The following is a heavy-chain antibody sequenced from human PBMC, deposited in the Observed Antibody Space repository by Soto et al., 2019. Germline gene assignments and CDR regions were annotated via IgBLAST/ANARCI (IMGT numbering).Heavy chain of an antibody. D-gene: IGHD5-12*01. Sequence: EVQLLESGGGLVQPGGSLRLSCAASGFIFSNYAMFWFRQAPGKGLEWVSTIYAAGSGKYYAGSVKGRFTISRDNSRDTLFLQMDSLRAEDTAIYFCAKDLIRGDSYEDPDYWGQGTLVTVSS. CDR3: AKDLIRGDSYEDPDY. V-gene: IGHV3-23*01. J-gene: IGHJ4*02. CDR2: IYAAGSGK. CDR1: GFIFSNYA.